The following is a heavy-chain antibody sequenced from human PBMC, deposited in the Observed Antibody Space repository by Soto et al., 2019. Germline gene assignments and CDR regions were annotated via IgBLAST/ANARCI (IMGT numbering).Heavy chain of an antibody. CDR1: GYTFTGHH. CDR2: IGPESGAT. Sequence: ASVKVSCKASGYTFTGHHIHWVRQAPEQGPEWMGEIGPESGATRYAQKFQGRVTMTRDMSITTVYMELNNLSPDDTAVYYCGRGRSGQIVVFYWGQGTPVTVSS. V-gene: IGHV1-2*02. CDR3: GRGRSGQIVVFY. D-gene: IGHD1-26*01. J-gene: IGHJ4*02.